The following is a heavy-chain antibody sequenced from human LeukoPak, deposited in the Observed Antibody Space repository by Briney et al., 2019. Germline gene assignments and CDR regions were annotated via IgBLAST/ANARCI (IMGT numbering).Heavy chain of an antibody. Sequence: GGSLRLSCAASGFIYRNHWMSWVRQVPGRALEWVAHIKQDGNEKHYVDSVEGRFTLSRDDSKNSLYLQMNSLRVDDSAVYYCARGPNYGDRVDYFDYWGQGTLVTVSS. CDR3: ARGPNYGDRVDYFDY. CDR2: IKQDGNEK. D-gene: IGHD4-17*01. CDR1: GFIYRNHW. J-gene: IGHJ4*02. V-gene: IGHV3-7*01.